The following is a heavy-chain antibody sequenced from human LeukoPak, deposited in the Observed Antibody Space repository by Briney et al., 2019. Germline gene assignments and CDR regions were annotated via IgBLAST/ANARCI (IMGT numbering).Heavy chain of an antibody. CDR3: ARHRKYYGSGRYDY. V-gene: IGHV4-59*08. CDR1: GGSINSYY. CDR2: IYYSGST. J-gene: IGHJ4*02. D-gene: IGHD3-10*01. Sequence: PSETLSLTCTVSGGSINSYYWSWIRQPPGKGLEWIGYIYYSGSTNYNPSLKSRVTISVDTSKNQFSLRLSSVTAADTAVYYCARHRKYYGSGRYDYWGEGTLVTVSS.